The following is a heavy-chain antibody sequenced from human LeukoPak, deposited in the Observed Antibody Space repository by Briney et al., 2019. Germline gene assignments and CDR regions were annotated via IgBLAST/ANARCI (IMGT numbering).Heavy chain of an antibody. CDR2: ISGSGGST. V-gene: IGHV3-23*01. J-gene: IGHJ4*02. CDR3: AKGQTYDYDSSGYYDFVY. CDR1: GFTFSSYD. Sequence: PGGSLRLSCAASGFTFSSYDMSWVRQAPGKGLEWVSSISGSGGSTYYADSVKGRFTISRDNSKNSLYLQMNSLRAEDTAVYDCAKGQTYDYDSSGYYDFVYWGQGTLVTVSS. D-gene: IGHD3-22*01.